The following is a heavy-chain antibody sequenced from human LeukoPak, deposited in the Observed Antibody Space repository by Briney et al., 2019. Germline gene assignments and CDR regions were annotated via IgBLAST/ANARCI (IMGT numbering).Heavy chain of an antibody. CDR3: ARGRPYGMDV. CDR1: GFTFSNFW. J-gene: IGHJ6*02. CDR2: INSDESST. Sequence: PGGSLRLSCAASGFTFSNFWMYWVRQAPGRGLVWVSRINSDESSTNYADSVKGRFTISRDNAKNTLYLQMNRLRVEDTAVYYCARGRPYGMDVWGQGTMVTVSS. V-gene: IGHV3-74*01.